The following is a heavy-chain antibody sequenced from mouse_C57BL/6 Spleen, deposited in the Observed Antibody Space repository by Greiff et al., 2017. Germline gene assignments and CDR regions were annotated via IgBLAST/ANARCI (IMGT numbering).Heavy chain of an antibody. V-gene: IGHV14-4*01. CDR3: TTGDYLGYAMDY. CDR1: GFNIKDDY. J-gene: IGHJ4*01. CDR2: IDPENGDT. Sequence: VQLQQSGAELVRPGASVKLSCTASGFNIKDDYMHWVKQRPEQGLEWIGWIDPENGDTEYASKFQGKATITADTSSNTAYLQLSSLTSEDTAVYYCTTGDYLGYAMDYWGQGTSVTVSS. D-gene: IGHD1-1*01.